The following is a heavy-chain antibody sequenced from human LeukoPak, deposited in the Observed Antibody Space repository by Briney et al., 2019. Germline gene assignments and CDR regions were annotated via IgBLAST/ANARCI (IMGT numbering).Heavy chain of an antibody. Sequence: PSETLSLTCTVSGGSISSSSYYWGWVRQPPGKGLEWLGSFYYSVNTHYNPPLESRVTFSLDTSKNQYSLRLSSVTAADTAVYYCARHTLISSAGFDYWGQGTLLTVS. CDR1: GGSISSSSYY. J-gene: IGHJ4*02. D-gene: IGHD6-13*01. V-gene: IGHV4-39*01. CDR2: FYYSVNT. CDR3: ARHTLISSAGFDY.